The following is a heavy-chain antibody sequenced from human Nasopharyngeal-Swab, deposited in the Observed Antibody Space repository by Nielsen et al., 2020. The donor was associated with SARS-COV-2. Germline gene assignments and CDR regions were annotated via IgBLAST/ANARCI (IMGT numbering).Heavy chain of an antibody. V-gene: IGHV4-34*01. D-gene: IGHD6-13*01. CDR1: GGSFSDYY. J-gene: IGHJ4*02. CDR2: INHSGST. Sequence: SETLSLTCAVYGGSFSDYYWSWIRQPPGKGLEWIGEINHSGSTNYNPSLKSRVTISVDTSKNQFSLKLSSVTAADTAVYYCARGEGAAAGTTLDFDYWGQGTMVTVSS. CDR3: ARGEGAAAGTTLDFDY.